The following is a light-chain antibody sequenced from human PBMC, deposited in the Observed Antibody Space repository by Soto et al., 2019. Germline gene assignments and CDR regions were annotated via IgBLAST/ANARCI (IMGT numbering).Light chain of an antibody. CDR1: QSISSW. Sequence: DIQMTQSPSTLSASVVDRVTITCRASQSISSWLAWYQQKPGKAPKVLIYDASSLESGVPSRFSGSGSGTEFTLTISSLQPDDFATYYCQQYKSYWTFGQGTKVDIK. J-gene: IGKJ1*01. CDR3: QQYKSYWT. CDR2: DAS. V-gene: IGKV1-5*01.